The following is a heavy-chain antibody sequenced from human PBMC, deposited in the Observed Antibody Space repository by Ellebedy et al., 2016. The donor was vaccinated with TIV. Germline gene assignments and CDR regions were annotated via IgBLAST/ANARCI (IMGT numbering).Heavy chain of an antibody. D-gene: IGHD5-24*01. V-gene: IGHV4-39*01. Sequence: SETLSLXXTVSGDSINNALYYWGWIRQLPGKGLEWIGSIYYSGKTYYNPSLKSRVSISVDTSKNQFSLKLSSVTAADTAMYYCARREMASSWWYFDLWGRGTLVTVSS. CDR2: IYYSGKT. CDR3: ARREMASSWWYFDL. CDR1: GDSINNALYY. J-gene: IGHJ2*01.